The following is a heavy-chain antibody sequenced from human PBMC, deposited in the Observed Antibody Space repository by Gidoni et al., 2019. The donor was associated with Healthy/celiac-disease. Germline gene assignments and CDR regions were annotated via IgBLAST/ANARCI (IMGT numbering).Heavy chain of an antibody. Sequence: QVQLQQWGAGLLKPSETLSLTCAVYGGSFSDYHWSWIRQPPGKGLEWIGDINHSGSTNYNPSLKSRVTISVDTSKNQFSLKLSSVTAADTAVYYCARVVLSHNWFDPWGQGTLVTVPS. V-gene: IGHV4-34*01. CDR3: ARVVLSHNWFDP. CDR1: GGSFSDYH. CDR2: INHSGST. D-gene: IGHD2-2*01. J-gene: IGHJ5*02.